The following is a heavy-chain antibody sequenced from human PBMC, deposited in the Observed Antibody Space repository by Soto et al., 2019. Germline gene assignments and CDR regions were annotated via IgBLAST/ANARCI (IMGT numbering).Heavy chain of an antibody. CDR2: IYYSGST. CDR1: GGSISSYY. J-gene: IGHJ6*02. D-gene: IGHD2-21*01. CDR3: ARDHPVAGYYYGMDV. Sequence: PADTLSLTCSVSGGSISSYYWSWIRQPPGKGLEWIGYIYYSGSTNYNPSLKSRVTMSLDTSKSQFSLKLSSVTAADTAVYYCARDHPVAGYYYGMDVWGQGTTVTVSS. V-gene: IGHV4-59*01.